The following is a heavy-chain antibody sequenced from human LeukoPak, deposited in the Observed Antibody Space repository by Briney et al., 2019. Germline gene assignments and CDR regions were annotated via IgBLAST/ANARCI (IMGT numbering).Heavy chain of an antibody. CDR3: ARWGAAAAGTEYDY. D-gene: IGHD6-13*01. CDR1: GFTFSSYA. V-gene: IGHV3-30-3*01. J-gene: IGHJ4*02. Sequence: GSLRLSCAASGFTFSSYAMHWVRQAPGKGLEWVAVISYDGSNKYYADSVKGRFTISRDNSKNTLYLQMNSLRAEDTAVYYCARWGAAAAGTEYDYWGQGTLVTVSS. CDR2: ISYDGSNK.